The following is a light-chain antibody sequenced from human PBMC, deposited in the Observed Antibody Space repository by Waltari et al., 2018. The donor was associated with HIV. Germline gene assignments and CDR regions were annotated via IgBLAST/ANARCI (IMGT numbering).Light chain of an antibody. V-gene: IGKV3-15*01. CDR1: QSISSW. CDR2: GAS. CDR3: QQYNSWWT. Sequence: MTQSPSTLSASVGDRVTITCRASQSISSWLAWYQMKPGQAPRLVIYGASTRASGIPARFSGSGSGTQFTLTITSLQSEDFAVYYCQQYNSWWTFGQGTKVEIK. J-gene: IGKJ1*01.